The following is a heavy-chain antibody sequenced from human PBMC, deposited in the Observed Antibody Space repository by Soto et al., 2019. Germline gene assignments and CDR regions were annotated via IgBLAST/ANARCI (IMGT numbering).Heavy chain of an antibody. CDR2: ISYDGSNK. Sequence: GGSLRLSCAASGFSFSSYAMHWVRQAPGKGLEWVAVISYDGSNKYYADSVKGRFTISRDNSKNTLYLQMNSLRAEDTAVYYCARQAGPYTAMPHFDYWGQGTLVTVSS. J-gene: IGHJ4*02. D-gene: IGHD5-18*01. CDR3: ARQAGPYTAMPHFDY. V-gene: IGHV3-30-3*01. CDR1: GFSFSSYA.